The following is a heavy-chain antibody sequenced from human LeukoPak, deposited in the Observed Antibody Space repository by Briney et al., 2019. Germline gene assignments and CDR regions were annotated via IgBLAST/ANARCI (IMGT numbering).Heavy chain of an antibody. CDR3: ARTAGGSSYARMDV. D-gene: IGHD2-15*01. J-gene: IGHJ6*02. Sequence: GGSLRLSCAASGFTFSSYGMHWVRQAPGRGLEWVAIISYDGSHKYDADSVKGRFTISRDNSQNTLYLQMHSLRAEDTALYYCARTAGGSSYARMDVWGQGTTVTVSS. CDR2: ISYDGSHK. V-gene: IGHV3-30*03. CDR1: GFTFSSYG.